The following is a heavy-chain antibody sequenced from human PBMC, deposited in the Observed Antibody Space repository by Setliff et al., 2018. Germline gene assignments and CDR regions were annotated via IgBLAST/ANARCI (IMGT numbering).Heavy chain of an antibody. CDR2: IIPIFGTA. Sequence: SVKVSCKASGGTFSSYAISWVRQAPGQGLEWMGGIIPIFGTANYAQKFQGRVTITADQSTSTAYMELSSLRSEDTAVYYCARDSRGLVPAAIEGSYYYYGMDVWGQGTTVTVLL. CDR3: ARDSRGLVPAAIEGSYYYYGMDV. J-gene: IGHJ6*02. D-gene: IGHD2-2*02. V-gene: IGHV1-69*13. CDR1: GGTFSSYA.